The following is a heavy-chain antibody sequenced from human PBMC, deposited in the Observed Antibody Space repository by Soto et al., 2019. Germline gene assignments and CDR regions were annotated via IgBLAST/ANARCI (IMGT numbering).Heavy chain of an antibody. Sequence: PSETLSLTCTVSGGSISSGDYYWSWIRQPPGKGLEWIGYIYYSGSTYYNPSLKSRVTISVDTSKNQFSLKLSSVTAADTAVYYCARGLRSRSLITMVRGAGGYWGQGTLVTVSS. J-gene: IGHJ4*02. V-gene: IGHV4-30-4*01. D-gene: IGHD3-10*01. CDR2: IYYSGST. CDR1: GGSISSGDYY. CDR3: ARGLRSRSLITMVRGAGGY.